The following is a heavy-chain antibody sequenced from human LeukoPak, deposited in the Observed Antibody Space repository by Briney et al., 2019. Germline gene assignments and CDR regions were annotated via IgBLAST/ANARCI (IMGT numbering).Heavy chain of an antibody. CDR3: AKDTPTPPYCGGDCYSGEYFDY. CDR1: GFTFSSYA. Sequence: GGSLRLSCAASGFTFSSYAMSWVRQAPGKGLEWVSAISGSGGSKYYADSVKGRFTISRDNSKNTLYLQMNSLRAEDTAVYYCAKDTPTPPYCGGDCYSGEYFDYWGQGTLVTVSS. J-gene: IGHJ4*02. D-gene: IGHD2-21*02. V-gene: IGHV3-23*01. CDR2: ISGSGGSK.